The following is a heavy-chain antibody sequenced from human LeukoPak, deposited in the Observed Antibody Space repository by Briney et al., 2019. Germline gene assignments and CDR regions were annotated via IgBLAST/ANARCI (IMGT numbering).Heavy chain of an antibody. Sequence: SQTLSLTCTVSGGSISSGDYFWSWIRQHPERGLEWIGYIYNTGNTYCSPSLKSRVTLSVDTSKNQFSLKLTSVTAADTAVYYCARRGGGRWFDPWGQGTLVTVSS. CDR2: IYNTGNT. CDR3: ARRGGGRWFDP. D-gene: IGHD3-16*01. V-gene: IGHV4-31*03. CDR1: GGSISSGDYF. J-gene: IGHJ5*02.